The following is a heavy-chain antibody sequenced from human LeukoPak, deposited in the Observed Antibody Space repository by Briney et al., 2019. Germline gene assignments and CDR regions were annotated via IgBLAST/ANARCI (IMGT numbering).Heavy chain of an antibody. D-gene: IGHD2-15*01. CDR2: INPRDGSI. Sequence: ASVKVSCKASGYTFTSYYMHWVRQAPGQGLEWMGIINPRDGSISYAQKFQGRVTMTRATSTSTVYMELSSLSSEDTAVYYCARAIYCSGGSCHWEFDYWGQGTLDTVSS. CDR3: ARAIYCSGGSCHWEFDY. J-gene: IGHJ4*02. CDR1: GYTFTSYY. V-gene: IGHV1-46*01.